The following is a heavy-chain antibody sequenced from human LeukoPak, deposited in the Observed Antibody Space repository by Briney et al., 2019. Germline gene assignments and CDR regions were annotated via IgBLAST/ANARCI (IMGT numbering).Heavy chain of an antibody. CDR2: IRGGGSFT. Sequence: RGSLRLSCAASGFTFSNYAMNWVRQAPGKGLEWVSGIRGGGSFTYYADSVKGRFTISRDNSKNTLYLQMDSLTVEDSAVYYCAKVLSPDGGDLDYWGQGTLVTVSS. J-gene: IGHJ4*02. D-gene: IGHD2-21*02. CDR3: AKVLSPDGGDLDY. V-gene: IGHV3-23*01. CDR1: GFTFSNYA.